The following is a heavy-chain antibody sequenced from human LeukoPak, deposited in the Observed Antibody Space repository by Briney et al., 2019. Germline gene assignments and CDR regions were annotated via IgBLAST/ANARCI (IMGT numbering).Heavy chain of an antibody. D-gene: IGHD3-10*01. CDR1: GYTFTDYY. Sequence: ASVKVSCTASGYTFTDYYMHWVRQAPGQGLEWMGWINPNSGGTNYAQKFQDRVTMTRDTSFSTTYMELSRLRSDDTAVYYCARSRVDASGSYYPDFWGQGTLVAVSS. CDR2: INPNSGGT. CDR3: ARSRVDASGSYYPDF. V-gene: IGHV1-2*02. J-gene: IGHJ4*02.